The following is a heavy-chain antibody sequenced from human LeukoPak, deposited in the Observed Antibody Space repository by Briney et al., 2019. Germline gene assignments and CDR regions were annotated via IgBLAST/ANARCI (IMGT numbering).Heavy chain of an antibody. D-gene: IGHD3-3*01. CDR2: IYYSGST. CDR1: GGSISSYY. V-gene: IGHV4-59*12. CDR3: ARVITIFGGPNWFDP. Sequence: PSETLSLTCTVSGGSISSYYWSWIRQPPGKGLEWIGYIYYSGSTNYNPSLKSRVTISVDTSKNQFSLKLSSVTAADTAVYYCARVITIFGGPNWFDPWGQGTLVTVSS. J-gene: IGHJ5*02.